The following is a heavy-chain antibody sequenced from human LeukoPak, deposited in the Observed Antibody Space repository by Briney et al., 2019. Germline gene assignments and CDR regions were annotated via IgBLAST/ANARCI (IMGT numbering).Heavy chain of an antibody. D-gene: IGHD6-13*01. V-gene: IGHV4-39*01. J-gene: IGHJ3*02. Sequence: SETLSLTCTVSGGSISSSTSYWGWIRQPPGKGLELIGSIYYSGRTYYNPSLKSRLTISVDTSKNQFSLKLSSVTAADTAVYYCARHPGITAAGTGFDIWGQGTMVTVSS. CDR1: GGSISSSTSY. CDR3: ARHPGITAAGTGFDI. CDR2: IYYSGRT.